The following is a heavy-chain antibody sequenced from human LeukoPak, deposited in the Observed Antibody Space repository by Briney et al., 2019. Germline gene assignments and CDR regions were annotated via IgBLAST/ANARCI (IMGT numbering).Heavy chain of an antibody. Sequence: ASVKVSCKAPGYTFTGYYMHWVRQAPGQGLEGMGWINPNSGGTNYAQKSQGRVTMTRNTSISTAYMELSRLRSDDTAVYYCAREIVVVPAAIFGWFDPWGQGTLVTVSS. V-gene: IGHV1-2*02. CDR1: GYTFTGYY. CDR2: INPNSGGT. D-gene: IGHD2-2*01. CDR3: AREIVVVPAAIFGWFDP. J-gene: IGHJ5*02.